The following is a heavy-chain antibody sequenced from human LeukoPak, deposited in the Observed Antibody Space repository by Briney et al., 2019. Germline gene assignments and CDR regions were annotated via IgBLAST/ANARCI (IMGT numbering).Heavy chain of an antibody. Sequence: SQTLSLTCAISGDSVSGSPAVWNWIRQSPSRGLEWLGRAYYRSKWYIDYAVSVKGRITITPDTSKNQFALQLNSVTPEDTAVYYCARGAVRGGTNFDYWGQGTLVTVSS. D-gene: IGHD3-10*01. CDR2: AYYRSKWYI. J-gene: IGHJ4*02. V-gene: IGHV6-1*01. CDR1: GDSVSGSPAV. CDR3: ARGAVRGGTNFDY.